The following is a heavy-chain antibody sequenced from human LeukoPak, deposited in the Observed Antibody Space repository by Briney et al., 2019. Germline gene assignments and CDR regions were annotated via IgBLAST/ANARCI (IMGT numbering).Heavy chain of an antibody. Sequence: ASVKVSCKASGYTFTGYYMHWVRQAPGQGLEWMGWINPNSGGTNYAQKFQGRVTMTRDTSISTAYMELSRLRSDDTAVYYCARGAQSTVTTDFDYWGQGTLVTVSS. CDR3: ARGAQSTVTTDFDY. CDR1: GYTFTGYY. V-gene: IGHV1-2*02. D-gene: IGHD4-17*01. CDR2: INPNSGGT. J-gene: IGHJ4*02.